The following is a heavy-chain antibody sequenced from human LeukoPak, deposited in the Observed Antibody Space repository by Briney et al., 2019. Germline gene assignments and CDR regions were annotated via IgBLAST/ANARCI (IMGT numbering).Heavy chain of an antibody. D-gene: IGHD3-10*01. CDR3: ARTRGINPLFYFDY. CDR2: ISSSTGSA. Sequence: PGGSLRLSCAASGFTFSTYAMSWVRQAPGKGLEWVSVISSSTGSAFYADSVKGRFTISRDNSRNTLYLQMNSLRAEDTAVYYCARTRGINPLFYFDYWGQGTLVTVPS. J-gene: IGHJ4*02. CDR1: GFTFSTYA. V-gene: IGHV3-23*01.